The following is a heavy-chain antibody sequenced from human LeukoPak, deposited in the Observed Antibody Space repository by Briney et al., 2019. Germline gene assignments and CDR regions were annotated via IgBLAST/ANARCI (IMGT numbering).Heavy chain of an antibody. CDR2: IYHSGGT. V-gene: IGHV4-38-2*01. J-gene: IGHJ5*02. D-gene: IGHD4-11*01. Sequence: SETLSLTCAVSGYSISSGYYWGWIRQPPGKGLEWLGSIYHSGGTYNNPSLKSRVTMSVDTSKNQFSLKLTSVTAADTAVYYCARAYSNWFDPWGQGTLVTVSS. CDR1: GYSISSGYY. CDR3: ARAYSNWFDP.